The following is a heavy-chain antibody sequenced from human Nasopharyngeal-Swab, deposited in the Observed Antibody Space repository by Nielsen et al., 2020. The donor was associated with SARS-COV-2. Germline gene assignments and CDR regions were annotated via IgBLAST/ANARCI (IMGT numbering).Heavy chain of an antibody. CDR2: IYYSGST. D-gene: IGHD3-9*01. J-gene: IGHJ5*02. Sequence: SETLSLTCTVPGGSISSYYWSWIRQPPGKGLEWIGYIYYSGSTNYNPSLKSRVTISVDTSKNQFSLKLSSVTAADTAVYYCARVPYDILTGYYNSWFDPWGQGTLVTVSS. CDR1: GGSISSYY. V-gene: IGHV4-59*08. CDR3: ARVPYDILTGYYNSWFDP.